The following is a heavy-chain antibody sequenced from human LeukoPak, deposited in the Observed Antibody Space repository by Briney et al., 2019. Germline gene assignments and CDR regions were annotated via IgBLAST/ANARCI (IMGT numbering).Heavy chain of an antibody. CDR1: GFSFDDYA. V-gene: IGHV3-43*02. J-gene: IGHJ5*02. CDR3: AKDSRRGIAARPGWFDP. D-gene: IGHD6-6*01. CDR2: ISGDGGIT. Sequence: GGSLRLSCAASGFSFDDYAMYWVRQAPGKGLEWVSLISGDGGITYYADSVKGRFTISRDNSENSLYLQMNSLRNEDTALYYCAKDSRRGIAARPGWFDPWGQGTLVTVSS.